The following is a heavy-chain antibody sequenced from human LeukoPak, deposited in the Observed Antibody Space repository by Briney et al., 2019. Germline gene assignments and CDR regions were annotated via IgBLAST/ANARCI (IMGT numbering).Heavy chain of an antibody. Sequence: PGGSLRLSCAASGFPFSSFDMNWVRQAPGKGLEWVSYISSSGRAIYYADSVKGRFTISRDNSKNTLYLQMNSLRADDTAVYYCARPWGDVSIATWFNPWGQGTLVTVSS. D-gene: IGHD3-16*01. V-gene: IGHV3-48*03. CDR3: ARPWGDVSIATWFNP. CDR2: ISSSGRAI. CDR1: GFPFSSFD. J-gene: IGHJ5*02.